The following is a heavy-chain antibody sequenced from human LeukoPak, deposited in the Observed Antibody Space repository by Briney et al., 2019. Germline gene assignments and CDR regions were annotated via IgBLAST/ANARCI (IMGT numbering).Heavy chain of an antibody. CDR1: GFTFSSYG. V-gene: IGHV3-33*01. Sequence: GGSLRLSCAASGFTFSSYGMHWVRQAPGKGQEWVAVIWYDGSNKHYADSVKGRFTISRDNSKNTLYLQMNSLRAEDTAVYYCAREGEYYYYYGMDVWGQGTTVTVSS. J-gene: IGHJ6*02. CDR3: AREGEYYYYYGMDV. D-gene: IGHD1-26*01. CDR2: IWYDGSNK.